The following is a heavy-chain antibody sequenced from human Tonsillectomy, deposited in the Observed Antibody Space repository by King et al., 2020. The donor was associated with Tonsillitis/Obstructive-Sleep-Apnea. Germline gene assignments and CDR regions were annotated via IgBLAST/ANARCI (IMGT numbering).Heavy chain of an antibody. CDR2: IRSTAYGVTT. V-gene: IGHV3-49*05. Sequence: VQMVESGGGLVKPGRSLRLSCTVSVFTFGVNAMRWFRQALGKGLEWVGFIRSTAYGVTTEYAASVQGRFSISRDDSKSIAYLQLNSLKTEDTAVYYCTREVYSGSYYAYFDSWGQGTLFTVSS. CDR3: TREVYSGSYYAYFDS. CDR1: VFTFGVNA. J-gene: IGHJ4*02. D-gene: IGHD1-26*01.